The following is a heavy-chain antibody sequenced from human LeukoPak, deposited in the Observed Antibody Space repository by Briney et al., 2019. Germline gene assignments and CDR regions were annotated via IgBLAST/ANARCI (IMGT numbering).Heavy chain of an antibody. J-gene: IGHJ5*02. CDR3: ARVAGWHWFDP. CDR1: GFTFSSYD. Sequence: GGSLRLSCAASGFTFSSYDITWVRQAPGGGVEWVSSIRPSGDNTYYRDSVKGRFTNSRDKTKNTVYLQMNNMRVDDTAVSYCARVAGWHWFDPWGQGTLVTVSS. V-gene: IGHV3-23*01. D-gene: IGHD6-19*01. CDR2: IRPSGDNT.